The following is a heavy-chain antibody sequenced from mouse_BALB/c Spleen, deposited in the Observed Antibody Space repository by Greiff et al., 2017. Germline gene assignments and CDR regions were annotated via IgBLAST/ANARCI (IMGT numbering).Heavy chain of an antibody. V-gene: IGHV3-2*02. Sequence: VQLKESGPGLVKPSQSLSLTCTVTGYSITSDYAWNWIRQFPGNKLEWMGYISYSGSTSYNPSLKSRISITRDTSKNQFFLQLNSVTTEDTATYYCASYGYDEGWFAYWGQGTLVTVSA. J-gene: IGHJ3*01. CDR3: ASYGYDEGWFAY. CDR1: GYSITSDYA. D-gene: IGHD2-2*01. CDR2: ISYSGST.